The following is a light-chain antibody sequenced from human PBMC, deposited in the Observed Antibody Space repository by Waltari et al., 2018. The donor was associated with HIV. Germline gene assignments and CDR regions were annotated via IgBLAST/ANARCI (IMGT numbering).Light chain of an antibody. CDR1: TSNIGSNT. CDR2: SNN. V-gene: IGLV1-44*01. CDR3: ATWDDSPDGPV. J-gene: IGLJ3*02. Sequence: QSVLPQPPSASGTPGQRVTISCSGSTSNIGSNTVNWYQHLPGTAPKLLIYSNNQRPSGVPDRFSGSKSGTSASLAISGLQSEDEADYYCATWDDSPDGPVFGGGTKLTVL.